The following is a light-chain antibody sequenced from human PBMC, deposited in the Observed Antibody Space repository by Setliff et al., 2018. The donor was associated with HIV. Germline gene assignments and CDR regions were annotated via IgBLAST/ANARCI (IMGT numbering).Light chain of an antibody. V-gene: IGLV2-14*03. CDR2: DVS. Sequence: SALTQPASVSGSPGQSITISCTGASSDFGGYNYVSWYEQHPGKAPKLMIYDVSKRPSGVSNRFSGSKSGNTASLTISGLQAEDEADYYCSSYASRNTYVFGTGTKVTV. CDR1: SSDFGGYNY. CDR3: SSYASRNTYV. J-gene: IGLJ1*01.